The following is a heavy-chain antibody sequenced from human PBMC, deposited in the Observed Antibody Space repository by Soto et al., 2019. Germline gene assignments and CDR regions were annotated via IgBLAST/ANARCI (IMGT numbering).Heavy chain of an antibody. D-gene: IGHD2-15*01. Sequence: QLRESGPGLVKPSGTLSLTCFVSGASISSTYWWSWVRQTPGKRLEWIGQIYHTGTTSYNQSLKTRVTRSLDMSNNQFSQRFTSMTGADAAVYYCASLPARIVVVMTDIPTWGQGTQVTVSS. J-gene: IGHJ5*02. V-gene: IGHV4-4*02. CDR3: ASLPARIVVVMTDIPT. CDR2: IYHTGTT. CDR1: GASISSTYW.